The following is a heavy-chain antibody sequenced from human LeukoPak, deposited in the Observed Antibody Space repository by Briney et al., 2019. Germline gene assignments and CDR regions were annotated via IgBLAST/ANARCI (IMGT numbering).Heavy chain of an antibody. Sequence: GGSLRLSCATSGLALSDHEFSWVRQAPGKGLDWVSSITALGSMEYYAESVKGRFTISRDNAKKSLYLQMTSLRPEDTAVYYCIREINRDLGREAILGGAPYYFWGQGTWVTVSS. CDR1: GLALSDHE. D-gene: IGHD7-27*01. J-gene: IGHJ4*02. CDR3: IREINRDLGREAILGGAPYYF. CDR2: ITALGSME. V-gene: IGHV3-48*03.